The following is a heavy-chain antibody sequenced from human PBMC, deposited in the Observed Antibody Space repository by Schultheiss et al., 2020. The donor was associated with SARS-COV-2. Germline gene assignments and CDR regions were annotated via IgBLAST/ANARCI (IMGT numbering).Heavy chain of an antibody. CDR3: ARAPPENYYDSSGYPDY. CDR1: GFTFDDFA. Sequence: GGSLRLSCGASGFTFDDFAMHWVRQAPGKGLEWVSGISSNGGSRGYVDSVKGRFTISRDNAKNSLYLEMNSLRAEDTALYYCARAPPENYYDSSGYPDYWGQGTLVTVSS. D-gene: IGHD3-22*01. V-gene: IGHV3-9*01. J-gene: IGHJ4*02. CDR2: ISSNGGSR.